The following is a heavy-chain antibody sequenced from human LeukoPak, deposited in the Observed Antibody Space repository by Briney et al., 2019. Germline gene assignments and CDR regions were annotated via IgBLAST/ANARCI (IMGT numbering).Heavy chain of an antibody. D-gene: IGHD5-18*01. J-gene: IGHJ3*02. CDR2: IKQDGSEK. Sequence: ETLSLTCAVSGGSISSSNWWSWVRQAPGKGLEWVANIKQDGSEKYYVDSVKGRFTISRDNAKNSLYLQMNSLRAEDTAVYYCARDVGAAMATDAFDIWGQGTMVTVSS. CDR3: ARDVGAAMATDAFDI. V-gene: IGHV3-7*03. CDR1: GGSISSSNW.